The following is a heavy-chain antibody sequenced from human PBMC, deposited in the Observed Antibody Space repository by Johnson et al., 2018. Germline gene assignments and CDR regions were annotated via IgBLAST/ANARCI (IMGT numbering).Heavy chain of an antibody. J-gene: IGHJ3*02. Sequence: QVQLVQSGGGLVQPGGSLRLSCAASGFTFSSYAMHWVRQAPGKGLEWVAVISYDGSNKYYADSVKGRFTISRDNSKNTLYLQMNSLRAEDTAVYYCARGAPSAFDIWGQGTMVTVSS. CDR1: GFTFSSYA. CDR3: ARGAPSAFDI. CDR2: ISYDGSNK. V-gene: IGHV3-30-3*01.